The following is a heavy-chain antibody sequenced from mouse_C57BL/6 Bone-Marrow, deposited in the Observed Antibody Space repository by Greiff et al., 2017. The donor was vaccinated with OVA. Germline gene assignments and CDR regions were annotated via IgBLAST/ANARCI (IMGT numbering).Heavy chain of an antibody. Sequence: QVQLQQSDAELVKPGASVKISCKVSGYTFTDHTIHWMKQRPEQGLEWIGYIYPRDGSTKYNEKFKGKATLTADKSSSTAYMQLNSLTSEDSAVYFCARLIYDGYYGYAMDYWGQGTSVTVSS. V-gene: IGHV1-78*01. CDR3: ARLIYDGYYGYAMDY. D-gene: IGHD2-3*01. J-gene: IGHJ4*01. CDR1: GYTFTDHT. CDR2: IYPRDGST.